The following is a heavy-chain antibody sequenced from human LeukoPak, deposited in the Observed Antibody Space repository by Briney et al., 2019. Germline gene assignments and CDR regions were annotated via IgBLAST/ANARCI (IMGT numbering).Heavy chain of an antibody. CDR3: ARDSYYDILTGYYNYFDY. CDR1: GGSISSGSYY. CDR2: IYTSGST. V-gene: IGHV4-61*02. J-gene: IGHJ4*02. D-gene: IGHD3-9*01. Sequence: TSETLSLTCTVSGGSISSGSYYWSWIRQPAGKGLEWIGRIYTSGSTNYNPSLKSRVTISVDTSKNQFSLKLSSVTAAATAVYYCARDSYYDILTGYYNYFDYWGQGTLVTVSS.